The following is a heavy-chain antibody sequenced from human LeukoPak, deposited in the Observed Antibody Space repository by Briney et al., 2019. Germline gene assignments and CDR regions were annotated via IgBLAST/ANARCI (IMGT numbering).Heavy chain of an antibody. J-gene: IGHJ6*03. CDR3: AKDGGVDTEYYDFWSGDSYYYYYYYMDV. CDR2: ISGSGGST. CDR1: GFTFSSYA. D-gene: IGHD3-3*01. V-gene: IGHV3-23*01. Sequence: GGSLRLSCAASGFTFSSYAMSWVRQAPGKGLEWVSAISGSGGSTYYADSVKGRFTISRDNSKNTLYLQMNSLRAEDTAVYYCAKDGGVDTEYYDFWSGDSYYYYYYYMDVWGKGTTVTVSS.